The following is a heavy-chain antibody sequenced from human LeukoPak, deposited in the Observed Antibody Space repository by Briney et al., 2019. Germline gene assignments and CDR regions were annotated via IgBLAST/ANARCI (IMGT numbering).Heavy chain of an antibody. Sequence: GGSLRLSCVASGFTVSSNYVTWVRQAPGKGLEWVSAMSSSDDGRYYAASVRGRFTISRDTSRSTLYLQMNSLRAEDAAVYYCAKAPVTSCRGAFCYPFDYWGQGTLVTVSS. CDR2: MSSSDDGR. J-gene: IGHJ4*02. D-gene: IGHD2-15*01. CDR3: AKAPVTSCRGAFCYPFDY. CDR1: GFTVSSNY. V-gene: IGHV3-23*01.